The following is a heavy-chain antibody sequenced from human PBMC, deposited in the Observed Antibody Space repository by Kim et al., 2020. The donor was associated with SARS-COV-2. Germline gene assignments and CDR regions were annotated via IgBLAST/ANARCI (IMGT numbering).Heavy chain of an antibody. J-gene: IGHJ4*02. Sequence: KRRVTISVDTSKNQFSLKLSSVTAADTAVYYCARVSLVGYSGSSYYFDYWGQGTLVTVSS. CDR3: ARVSLVGYSGSSYYFDY. D-gene: IGHD1-26*01. V-gene: IGHV4-31*02.